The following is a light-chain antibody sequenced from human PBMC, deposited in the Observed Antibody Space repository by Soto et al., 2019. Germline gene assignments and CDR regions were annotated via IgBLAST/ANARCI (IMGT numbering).Light chain of an antibody. Sequence: DIQMTQSPSTLSASVGDGVTISGRASQTISSWLAWYQQTPGKAPKLLIFTASSLQSGVPSRFSGSESGTDFTLTITSLRPEDFATYYCQQSYTTPPTFGQGTKV. CDR3: QQSYTTPPT. CDR1: QTISSW. J-gene: IGKJ1*01. CDR2: TAS. V-gene: IGKV1-39*01.